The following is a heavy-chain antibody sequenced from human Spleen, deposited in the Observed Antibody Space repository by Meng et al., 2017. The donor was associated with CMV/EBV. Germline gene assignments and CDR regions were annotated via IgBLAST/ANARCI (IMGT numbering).Heavy chain of an antibody. V-gene: IGHV3-23*01. J-gene: IGHJ4*02. Sequence: FNSYAMNWVRQAPGKRLEWVSTISGSDGSTYYADSVKGRFTISRDNSKNTLYLQMNSLRAGDTAVYSCAKGYCSGATCFGALYYFDYWGQGSLVTVSS. CDR2: ISGSDGST. CDR3: AKGYCSGATCFGALYYFDY. D-gene: IGHD2-15*01. CDR1: FNSYA.